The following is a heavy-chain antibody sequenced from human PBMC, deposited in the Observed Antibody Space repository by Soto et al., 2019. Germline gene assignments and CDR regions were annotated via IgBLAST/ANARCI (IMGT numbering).Heavy chain of an antibody. CDR2: ISYDGSNK. CDR1: GFTFSSYG. CDR3: AKVLQGYSGYDSFDY. J-gene: IGHJ4*02. Sequence: QVQLVESGGGVVQPGRSLRLSCAASGFTFSSYGMHWVRQAPGKGLEWVAVISYDGSNKYYADSVKGRFTISRDNSKNTLYLQMYSLRAEDTAVYYCAKVLQGYSGYDSFDYWGQGTLVTVSS. V-gene: IGHV3-30*18. D-gene: IGHD5-12*01.